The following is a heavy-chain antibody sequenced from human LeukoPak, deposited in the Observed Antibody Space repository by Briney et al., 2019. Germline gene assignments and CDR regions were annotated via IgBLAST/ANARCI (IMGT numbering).Heavy chain of an antibody. V-gene: IGHV3-21*01. CDR2: ISSSSSYI. CDR3: ARTPLQYGDYAHY. D-gene: IGHD4-17*01. J-gene: IGHJ4*02. Sequence: GGSLRLSCAASGFFSGSYMTWIRQAPGKGLEWVSSISSSSSYIYYADSVKGRFTISRDNAKNSLYLQMNSLRAEDTAVYYCARTPLQYGDYAHYWGQGTLVTVSS. CDR1: GFFSGSY.